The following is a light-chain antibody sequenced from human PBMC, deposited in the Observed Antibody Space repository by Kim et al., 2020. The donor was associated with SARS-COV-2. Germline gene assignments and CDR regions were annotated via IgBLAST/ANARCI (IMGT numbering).Light chain of an antibody. CDR2: RDT. Sequence: SYELTQPLSVSVALGQTARVTCGGNNIGSKNVHWYQQKPGQAPVLVIYRDTNRPSGIHERFSGSNSGNTATLTISRAQVGDEADYYCQVWDNYTGVFGGGTQLTVL. CDR1: NIGSKN. V-gene: IGLV3-9*01. J-gene: IGLJ3*02. CDR3: QVWDNYTGV.